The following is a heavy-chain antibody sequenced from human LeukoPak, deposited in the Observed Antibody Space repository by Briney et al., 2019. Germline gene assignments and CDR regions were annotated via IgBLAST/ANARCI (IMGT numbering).Heavy chain of an antibody. J-gene: IGHJ4*02. CDR3: ARPTVYGSGSYYRPHDY. CDR2: IKQDGSEK. D-gene: IGHD3-10*01. V-gene: IGHV3-7*01. CDR1: GFTFSSYW. Sequence: GGSLRLSCAASGFTFSSYWMSWVRQAPGKGLEWVANIKQDGSEKYYVDSVKGRFTISRDNAKNSLYLQMNSLRAEDTAVYYCARPTVYGSGSYYRPHDYWGQGTLVTVSS.